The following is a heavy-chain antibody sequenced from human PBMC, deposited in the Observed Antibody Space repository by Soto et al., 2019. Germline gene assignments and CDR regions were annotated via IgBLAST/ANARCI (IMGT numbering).Heavy chain of an antibody. Sequence: QVQMVESGGGLVKPGGSLRLSCAASGFTFSDYYMSWIRQAPGKGLEWVSYISSSGSTIYYADSVKGRFTISRDNAKNSLYLQMNSLRAEDTAVYYCARDRTNTAMVTVAFDIWGQGTMVTVSS. CDR2: ISSSGSTI. J-gene: IGHJ3*02. CDR1: GFTFSDYY. D-gene: IGHD5-18*01. CDR3: ARDRTNTAMVTVAFDI. V-gene: IGHV3-11*01.